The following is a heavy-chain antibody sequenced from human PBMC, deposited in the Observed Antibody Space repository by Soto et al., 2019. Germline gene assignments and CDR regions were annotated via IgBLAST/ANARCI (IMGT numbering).Heavy chain of an antibody. Sequence: GGSLRLSCAASGFTFSIHEMNWVRQAPGKGLEWVSYISSIGVATYYADSVKGRFTISRDNAKNLLYLQMNSMRAEDTAVYYCAREGRVGGIDYWGQGTPVTVSS. CDR3: AREGRVGGIDY. V-gene: IGHV3-48*03. CDR1: GFTFSIHE. J-gene: IGHJ4*02. D-gene: IGHD6-19*01. CDR2: ISSIGVAT.